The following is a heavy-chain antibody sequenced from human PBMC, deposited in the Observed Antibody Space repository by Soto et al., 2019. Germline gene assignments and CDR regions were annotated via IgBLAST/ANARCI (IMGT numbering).Heavy chain of an antibody. J-gene: IGHJ3*01. D-gene: IGHD2-15*01. CDR1: GYSISSGDF. Sequence: PSETLSLTCVVSGYSISSGDFWGWIRQSPGKGLEWIGNIYYSGNTYYSPSFKSRVSISVDLSKNQFSLNLGSVTAADTAVYYCAKKGVAPTSDGSDVWGQGTKVTVSS. V-gene: IGHV4-38-2*01. CDR2: IYYSGNT. CDR3: AKKGVAPTSDGSDV.